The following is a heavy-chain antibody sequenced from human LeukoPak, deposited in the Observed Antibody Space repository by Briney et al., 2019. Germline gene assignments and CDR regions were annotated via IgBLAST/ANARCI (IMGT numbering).Heavy chain of an antibody. CDR3: AGTRRYCSGGSCYNWFDP. J-gene: IGHJ5*02. D-gene: IGHD2-15*01. CDR2: IYASGST. Sequence: SETLSLTCSVSGGSISSDVYYWSWIRQPAGKGLEWIGRIYASGSTTYNSSLKSQVTISIDTAKNQFSLKLTSVTAADTAVYYCAGTRRYCSGGSCYNWFDPWGQGTLVTVSS. CDR1: GGSISSDVYY. V-gene: IGHV4-61*02.